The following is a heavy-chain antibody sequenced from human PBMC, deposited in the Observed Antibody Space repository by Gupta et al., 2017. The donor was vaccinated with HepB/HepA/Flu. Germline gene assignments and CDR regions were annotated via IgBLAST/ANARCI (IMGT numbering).Heavy chain of an antibody. V-gene: IGHV3-23*01. CDR1: GFPFQTYE. J-gene: IGHJ3*01. CDR2: ISPNSAAA. CDR3: VKGSAFDF. Sequence: EVQLLESGGVLVQPGGSLRLSCTASGFPFQTYEMTWARQTPGKGPEWVSTISPNSAAAYYADSVKGRFTISGDNSKNTLYLQMNSLRADDTAKYYCVKGSAFDFWGQGTVVTVSS.